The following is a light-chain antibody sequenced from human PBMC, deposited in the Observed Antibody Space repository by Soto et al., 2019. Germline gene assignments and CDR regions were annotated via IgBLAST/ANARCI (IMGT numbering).Light chain of an antibody. J-gene: IGKJ5*01. CDR1: QSVSSY. Sequence: EIVLTQSPATLALSPEERATLSSSASQSVSSYLAWYQQKPGQAPRLLIYDASNRATGIPARFSGSGSGTDSTLTISSLEPEDFAVYYCQQRSNWPLITFGQGTRLEIK. CDR2: DAS. CDR3: QQRSNWPLIT. V-gene: IGKV3-11*01.